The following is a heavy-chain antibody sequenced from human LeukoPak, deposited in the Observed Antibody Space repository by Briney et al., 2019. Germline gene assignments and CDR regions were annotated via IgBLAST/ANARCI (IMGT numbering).Heavy chain of an antibody. D-gene: IGHD3-22*01. CDR1: GYTFTNYY. V-gene: IGHV1-46*01. CDR3: ARGYYDIGGYSNWFDP. J-gene: IGHJ5*02. Sequence: ASVKVSCKASGYTFTNYYMQWVRQAPGQGLEWMGVINPSGGSTTYAQKFQGRVTLTRDTSTSIVYMELSSLTSEDTAVYYCARGYYDIGGYSNWFDPWGQGTQVTVSS. CDR2: INPSGGST.